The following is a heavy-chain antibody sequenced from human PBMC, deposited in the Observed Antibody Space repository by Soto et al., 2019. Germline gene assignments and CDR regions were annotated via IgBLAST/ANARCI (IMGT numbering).Heavy chain of an antibody. CDR2: IYYSGST. CDR3: ARHVLVPAAIGGMDV. CDR1: GGSISSSSYY. V-gene: IGHV4-39*01. D-gene: IGHD2-2*02. Sequence: QLQLQESGPGLVKPSETLSLTCTVSGGSISSSSYYWGWIRQPPGKGLEWIGSIYYSGSTYYNPSLKSRVTISVDTSQNQFSLKLSSVPAADTAVYYCARHVLVPAAIGGMDVWGQGTTVTASS. J-gene: IGHJ6*02.